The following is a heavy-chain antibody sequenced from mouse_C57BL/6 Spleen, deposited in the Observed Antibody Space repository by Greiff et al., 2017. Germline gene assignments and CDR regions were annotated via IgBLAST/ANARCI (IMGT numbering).Heavy chain of an antibody. CDR1: GYTFTSYW. CDR3: ARSGSNYDLYYVDC. CDR2: INPSSGYT. Sequence: VHLVDSGAELANPGASVKLSCKAPGYTFTSYWMHWVKQRPGQGLEWIGYINPSSGYTKYNQKFKEKATLTADKSSSTAYMQLSSLTYEDSAVYYCARSGSNYDLYYVDCWGEGTTLTVSS. D-gene: IGHD2-5*01. V-gene: IGHV1-7*01. J-gene: IGHJ2*01.